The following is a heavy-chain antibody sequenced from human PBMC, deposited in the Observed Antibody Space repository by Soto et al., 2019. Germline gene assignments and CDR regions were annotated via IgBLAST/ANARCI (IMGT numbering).Heavy chain of an antibody. D-gene: IGHD3-10*01. V-gene: IGHV4-59*01. J-gene: IGHJ4*02. CDR2: INYSGSI. Sequence: SETLSLTCTVSGGSISSYYWSWIRQPPGKGLEWIGYINYSGSINYNPSLKSRVTFSIDTSTNQFSLKLSSVTAADTAVYYCARSLSGSYYTYWGQGTQVTVSS. CDR3: ARSLSGSYYTY. CDR1: GGSISSYY.